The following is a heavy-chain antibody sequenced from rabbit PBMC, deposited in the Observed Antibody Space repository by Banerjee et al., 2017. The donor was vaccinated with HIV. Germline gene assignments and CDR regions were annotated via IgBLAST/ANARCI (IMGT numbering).Heavy chain of an antibody. V-gene: IGHV1S40*01. CDR3: ARDTGYFKL. Sequence: QSLEESGGDLVKPGASLTLTCTASGFSFSSSYWICWVRQAPGKGLEWIACIGTGDGSTYYASWAKGRFTISKTSSTTVTLQMTSLTAADTATYFCARDTGYFKLWGPGTLVTVS. CDR1: GFSFSSSYW. J-gene: IGHJ4*01. CDR2: IGTGDGST.